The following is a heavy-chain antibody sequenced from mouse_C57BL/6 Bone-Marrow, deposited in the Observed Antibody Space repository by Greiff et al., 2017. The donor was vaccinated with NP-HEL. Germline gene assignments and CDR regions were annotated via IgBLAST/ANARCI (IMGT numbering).Heavy chain of an antibody. V-gene: IGHV5-4*01. CDR1: GFTFSSYA. CDR3: ARDPRYDGYAMDY. J-gene: IGHJ4*01. D-gene: IGHD2-12*01. Sequence: EVKLMESGGGLVKPGGSLKLSCAASGFTFSSYAMSWVRQTPEKRLEWVATISDGGSYTYYPDNVKGRFTISRDNAKNNLYLQMSHLKSDDTAMDYCARDPRYDGYAMDYWGQGTSVTVSS. CDR2: ISDGGSYT.